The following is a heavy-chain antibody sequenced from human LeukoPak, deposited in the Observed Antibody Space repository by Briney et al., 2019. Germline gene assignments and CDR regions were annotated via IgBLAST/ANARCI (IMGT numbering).Heavy chain of an antibody. CDR3: ARVVSGVAADDWYFDL. CDR1: GYTFTGYY. D-gene: IGHD6-25*01. CDR2: INPNSGGT. V-gene: IGHV1-2*06. Sequence: GASVKASCKASGYTFTGYYMHWVRQAPGQGLEWMGRINPNSGGTNYAQKFQGRVTMTRDTSISTAYMELSRLRSDDTAVYYCARVVSGVAADDWYFDLWGRGTLVTVSS. J-gene: IGHJ2*01.